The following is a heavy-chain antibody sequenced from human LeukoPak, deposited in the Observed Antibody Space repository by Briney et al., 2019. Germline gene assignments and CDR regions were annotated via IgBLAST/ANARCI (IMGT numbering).Heavy chain of an antibody. V-gene: IGHV4-4*02. CDR3: ARGRLQLWLNRVVKNWFDP. CDR1: GGSISSSNW. Sequence: SETLSLTCAVSGGSISSSNWWSWVRQPPGKGLEWIGEIYHSGSTNYNPSLKSRVTISVDTSKNQFSLKLSSVTAADTAVYYCARGRLQLWLNRVVKNWFDPWGQGTLVTVSS. J-gene: IGHJ5*02. CDR2: IYHSGST. D-gene: IGHD5-18*01.